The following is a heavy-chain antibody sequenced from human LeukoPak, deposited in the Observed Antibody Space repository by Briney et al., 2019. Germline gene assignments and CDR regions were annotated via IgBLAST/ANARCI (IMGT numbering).Heavy chain of an antibody. J-gene: IGHJ6*02. V-gene: IGHV1-8*01. CDR2: MNPRSGNT. Sequence: ASVKVSCTTSGNTFTSYDINWVRQATGQGLEWMGWMNPRSGNTIYTQKFQGRVAMTRDTSTSTPYMELSSLRSEDTAVYYCARGGTLVQGVTILYGMDVWGQGTTVTVSS. D-gene: IGHD3-10*01. CDR3: ARGGTLVQGVTILYGMDV. CDR1: GNTFTSYD.